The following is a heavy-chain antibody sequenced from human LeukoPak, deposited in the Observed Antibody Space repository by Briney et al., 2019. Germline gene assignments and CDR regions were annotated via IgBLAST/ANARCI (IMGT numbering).Heavy chain of an antibody. J-gene: IGHJ6*03. CDR2: INSDGSST. D-gene: IGHD1-20*01. Sequence: GGSLRLSCAASGFTFSSYWMHWVRRAPGKGLVWVSRINSDGSSTSYADSVKGRFTISRDNAKNTLYLQMNSLRAEDTAVYYCARAPSHPGITGTTYYYYYYMDVWGKGTTVTVSS. CDR1: GFTFSSYW. V-gene: IGHV3-74*01. CDR3: ARAPSHPGITGTTYYYYYYMDV.